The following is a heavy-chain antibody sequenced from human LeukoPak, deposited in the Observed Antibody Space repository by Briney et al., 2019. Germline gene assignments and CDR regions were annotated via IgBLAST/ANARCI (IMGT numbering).Heavy chain of an antibody. V-gene: IGHV1-2*02. CDR2: INPNSGGT. CDR1: GYTLTELS. CDR3: ARQYSGSFSFDY. D-gene: IGHD1-26*01. Sequence: ASVKVSCKVSGYTLTELSMHWVRQAPGQGLEWMGWINPNSGGTNYAQKFQGRVTMTRDTSISTAYMELSRLRSDDTAVYYCARQYSGSFSFDYWGQGTLVTVSS. J-gene: IGHJ4*02.